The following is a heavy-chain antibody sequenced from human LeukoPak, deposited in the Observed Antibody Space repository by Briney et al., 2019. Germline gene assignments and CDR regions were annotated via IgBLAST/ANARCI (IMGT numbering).Heavy chain of an antibody. CDR2: IYYSGST. CDR3: ARAKWLYFDY. D-gene: IGHD3-22*01. Sequence: SETLSLTCTVSGGSISSYYWSWIRQPPGKGLEWIGYIYYSGSTNYNPSLKSRVTISVDTSKNQFSLKLSSVTAADTAVYYCARAKWLYFDYWGQGTLATVSS. CDR1: GGSISSYY. V-gene: IGHV4-59*01. J-gene: IGHJ4*02.